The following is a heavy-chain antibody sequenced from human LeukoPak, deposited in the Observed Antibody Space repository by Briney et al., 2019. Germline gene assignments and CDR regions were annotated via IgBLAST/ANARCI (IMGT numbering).Heavy chain of an antibody. D-gene: IGHD3-22*01. CDR3: ARDFFTPEDYYDSSGYYHPYYYYYGMDV. Sequence: ASVKVSCKASGYTFTSYGISWVRQAPGQGLEWMGWISAYNGNTNYAQKLQGRVTMTTDTSTSTAYMELRSPRSDDTAVYYCARDFFTPEDYYDSSGYYHPYYYYYGMDVWGQGTTVTVSS. J-gene: IGHJ6*02. CDR2: ISAYNGNT. CDR1: GYTFTSYG. V-gene: IGHV1-18*01.